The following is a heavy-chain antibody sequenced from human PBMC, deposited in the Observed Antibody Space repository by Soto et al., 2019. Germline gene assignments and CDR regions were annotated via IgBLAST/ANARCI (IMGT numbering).Heavy chain of an antibody. CDR2: IYYSGST. D-gene: IGHD6-19*01. CDR1: GGSISSSSYY. V-gene: IGHV4-39*01. Sequence: SETLSLTCTVSGGSISSSSYYWGWIRQPPGKGLEWIGSIYYSGSTYYNPSLKSRVTISVDTSKNQFSLKLSSVTAADTAVYYCAASFSGWYNYYYYGMDVWGQGTTVTVSS. CDR3: AASFSGWYNYYYYGMDV. J-gene: IGHJ6*02.